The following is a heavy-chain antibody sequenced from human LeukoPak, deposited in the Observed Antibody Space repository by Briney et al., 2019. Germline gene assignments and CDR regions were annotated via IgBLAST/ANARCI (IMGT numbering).Heavy chain of an antibody. D-gene: IGHD1-26*01. Sequence: ASVNVSCKASGYIFNGYYMHWVRQAPGQGLESMGWINSLSGATNYGQKFQGRVTMSRDTAINTAYMELTSVTSDDTGVYYCARGRGGATTGLDHWGQGSLVTVSS. CDR1: GYIFNGYY. V-gene: IGHV1-2*02. CDR3: ARGRGGATTGLDH. CDR2: INSLSGAT. J-gene: IGHJ4*02.